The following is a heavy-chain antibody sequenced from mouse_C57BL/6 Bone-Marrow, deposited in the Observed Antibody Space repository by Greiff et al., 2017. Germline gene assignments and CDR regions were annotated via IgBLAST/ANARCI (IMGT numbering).Heavy chain of an antibody. V-gene: IGHV6-3*01. CDR2: IRLKSDNYAT. Sequence: EVMLVEPGGGLVQPGGSMKLSCVASGFTFSNYWMNWVRQSPEKGLEWVAQIRLKSDNYATHYAVSVKGRFTISRDDSKSGVYLQMNNLRAEDTGIYYCTGTYYYGSSYWFAYWGQGTLVTVSA. D-gene: IGHD1-1*01. J-gene: IGHJ3*01. CDR1: GFTFSNYW. CDR3: TGTYYYGSSYWFAY.